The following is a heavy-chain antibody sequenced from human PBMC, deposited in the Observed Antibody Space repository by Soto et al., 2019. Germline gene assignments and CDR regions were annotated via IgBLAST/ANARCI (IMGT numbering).Heavy chain of an antibody. D-gene: IGHD6-6*01. CDR2: INHSGST. V-gene: IGHV4-34*01. J-gene: IGHJ6*03. CDR1: GGSFSGYY. Sequence: PSETLSLTCAVYGGSFSGYYWSWIRQPPGKGLEWIGEINHSGSTNYNPSLKSRVTISVDTSKNQFSLKLSSVTAADTAVYYCGGGSARGIAARRRGVGYMDVWGKGTTVTVSS. CDR3: GGGSARGIAARRRGVGYMDV.